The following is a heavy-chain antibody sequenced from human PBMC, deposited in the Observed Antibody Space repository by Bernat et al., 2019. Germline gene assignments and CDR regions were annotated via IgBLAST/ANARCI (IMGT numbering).Heavy chain of an antibody. CDR1: GDSVSSNSVA. J-gene: IGHJ3*01. Sequence: QVQLQQSGPGLVKPSQTLSLTCTVSGDSVSSNSVAWHWIRQSPSRGLEWLGRTYYRSKWYTDYVLSVKSRITINPDTSKNQFFLHLNSMTPEDTAVYYCARGAEAFTRNDDFDFWGQGTMVTVSS. V-gene: IGHV6-1*01. CDR3: ARGAEAFTRNDDFDF. D-gene: IGHD2/OR15-2a*01. CDR2: TYYRSKWYT.